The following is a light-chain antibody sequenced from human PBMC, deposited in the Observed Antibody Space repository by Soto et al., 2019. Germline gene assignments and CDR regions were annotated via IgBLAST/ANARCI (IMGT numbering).Light chain of an antibody. CDR3: QQYNRWPLT. CDR1: QSVSSN. CDR2: GAS. J-gene: IGKJ1*01. Sequence: EIVMTQSPATLSVSPGERATLSCRASQSVSSNLAWYQQKPGQAPRLLIYGASTRATGIPARFSGSGSGTEFTLTISSLQSEDFEVYYCQQYNRWPLTFGQGTKVEIK. V-gene: IGKV3-15*01.